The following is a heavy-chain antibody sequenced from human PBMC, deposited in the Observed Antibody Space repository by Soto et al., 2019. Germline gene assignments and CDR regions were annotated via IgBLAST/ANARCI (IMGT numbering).Heavy chain of an antibody. Sequence: SETLSLTCAVYGGSFSGYYWSWIRQPPGKGLEWIGEISHSGSTNYNPSLKSRLTISVDTSKNQFSLKLSSATAADTAVYYCARGIRVGATFYGMDVWGKGTTVTVSS. CDR3: ARGIRVGATFYGMDV. V-gene: IGHV4-34*01. J-gene: IGHJ6*04. CDR2: ISHSGST. CDR1: GGSFSGYY. D-gene: IGHD1-26*01.